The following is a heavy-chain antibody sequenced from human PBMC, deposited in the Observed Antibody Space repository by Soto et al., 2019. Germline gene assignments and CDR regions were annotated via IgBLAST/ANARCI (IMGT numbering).Heavy chain of an antibody. CDR1: GYTFLTYD. J-gene: IGHJ5*02. CDR3: ARHHGPTTSENWFDP. Sequence: GASVKVSCKASGYTFLTYDISWVRQAPGQGLEWMGWISTYSGDTKYAQKFQGRVTMTTDTSTTTAYLELRSLRSDDTAVYYCARHHGPTTSENWFDPWGQGTLVTV. D-gene: IGHD5-12*01. V-gene: IGHV1-18*01. CDR2: ISTYSGDT.